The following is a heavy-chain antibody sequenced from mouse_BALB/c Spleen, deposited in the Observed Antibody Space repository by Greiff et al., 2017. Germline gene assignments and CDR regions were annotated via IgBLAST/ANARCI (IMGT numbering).Heavy chain of an antibody. D-gene: IGHD2-2*01. CDR2: INPSNGGT. CDR1: GYTFTSYY. CDR3: TRGGIDGYDDDWYFDV. J-gene: IGHJ1*01. V-gene: IGHV1-53*01. Sequence: QVQLQQSGAELVKPGASVKLSCKASGYTFTSYYMYWVKQRPGQGLEWIGEINPSNGGTNFNEKFKSKATLTAVTSASTAYMELSSLTNEDSAVYYCTRGGIDGYDDDWYFDVWGAGTTVTVSS.